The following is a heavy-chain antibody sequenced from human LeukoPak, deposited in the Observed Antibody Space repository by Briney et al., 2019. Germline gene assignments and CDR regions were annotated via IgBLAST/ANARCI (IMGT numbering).Heavy chain of an antibody. D-gene: IGHD6-13*01. J-gene: IGHJ4*02. V-gene: IGHV1-2*02. Sequence: ASVKVSCKASGFTFTGSYMHWVRQAPGQRLEWMGWINAYSGGTNYAQNFQGRVTMTRDTPISTAYMELTRLRSDDTAVYYCARQGAAASFDYWGQGTPVTVSS. CDR3: ARQGAAASFDY. CDR1: GFTFTGSY. CDR2: INAYSGGT.